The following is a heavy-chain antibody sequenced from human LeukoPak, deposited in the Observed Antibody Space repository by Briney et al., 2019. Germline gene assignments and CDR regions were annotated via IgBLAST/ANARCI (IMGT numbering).Heavy chain of an antibody. CDR1: GFTFSSYA. CDR2: ISGSVGST. J-gene: IGHJ3*02. V-gene: IGHV3-23*01. Sequence: PGGSLRLSCAASGFTFSSYAMSCVRQAPGKGLEWVSAISGSVGSTYYADSVKGPFTISRDNSKNTPYLQMNSLRAEDTAVYYCAKTEAFDIWGQGTLWTVSS. CDR3: AKTEAFDI. D-gene: IGHD1-14*01.